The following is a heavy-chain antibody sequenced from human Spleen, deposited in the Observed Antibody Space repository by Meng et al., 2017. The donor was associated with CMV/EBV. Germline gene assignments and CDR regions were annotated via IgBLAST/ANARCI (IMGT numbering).Heavy chain of an antibody. V-gene: IGHV3-53*01. J-gene: IGHJ6*02. CDR1: GFTFSSYS. Sequence: GGSLRLSCAASGFTFSSYSINWVRQAPGKGLEWVSLVYSGGSTYSADSVKGRFAISRDLSKNTLYLQMNSLRAEDTAVYFCARVLSSGKAYAMDVWGQGTTVTVSS. CDR3: ARVLSSGKAYAMDV. D-gene: IGHD6-19*01. CDR2: VYSGGST.